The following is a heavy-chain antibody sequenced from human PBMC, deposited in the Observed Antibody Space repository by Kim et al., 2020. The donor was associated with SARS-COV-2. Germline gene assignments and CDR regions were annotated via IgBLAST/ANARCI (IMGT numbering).Heavy chain of an antibody. D-gene: IGHD2-8*02. CDR3: ARSPPYCTAGGCDRIDWCVDL. CDR1: GCSINTYY. Sequence: SETLSLTCTVSGCSINTYYWNWIRQSPGKGLEWMGYISYLGSRTYNSSLGTRVSMSADMSKNQFSLKLKSVTAADTAVYYCARSPPYCTAGGCDRIDWCVDLWGRGTLVTVSS. V-gene: IGHV4-59*01. CDR2: ISYLGSR. J-gene: IGHJ2*01.